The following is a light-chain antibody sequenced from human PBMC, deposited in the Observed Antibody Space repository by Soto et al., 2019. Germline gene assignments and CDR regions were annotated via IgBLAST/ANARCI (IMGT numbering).Light chain of an antibody. CDR1: QSVGST. J-gene: IGKJ4*01. V-gene: IGKV3-15*01. Sequence: EIVLTQSPATLSVSPGDRVTLSCRASQSVGSTLAWYQQKPGQPPRLLIRGASTRATGVPARFGGSGSGTEFAPTVHSLQSEDFAVYFCQHYSSWLSFGGGTKVEI. CDR2: GAS. CDR3: QHYSSWLS.